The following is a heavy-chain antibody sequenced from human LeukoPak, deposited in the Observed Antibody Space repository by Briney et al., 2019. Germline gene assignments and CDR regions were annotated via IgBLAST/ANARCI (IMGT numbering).Heavy chain of an antibody. V-gene: IGHV1-69*13. D-gene: IGHD1-26*01. CDR2: IIPIFGTA. Sequence: ASVKVSCKASGGTFSSYAISWVRQAPGQGLEWMGGIIPIFGTANYAQKFQGRVTITADESTSTAYMELSSPRSEDTAVYYCTRDLDSGSYRPLDYWGQGTLVTVSS. CDR1: GGTFSSYA. CDR3: TRDLDSGSYRPLDY. J-gene: IGHJ4*02.